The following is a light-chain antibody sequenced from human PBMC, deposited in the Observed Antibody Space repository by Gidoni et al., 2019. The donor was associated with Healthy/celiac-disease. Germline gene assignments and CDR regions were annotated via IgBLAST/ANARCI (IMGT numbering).Light chain of an antibody. CDR1: SSNIGSNY. J-gene: IGLJ2*01. Sequence: QSVLPQPPSASGTPGQRVTSSCSGSSSNIGSNYVYWYQQLPGTAPKHHIYRNKQRPSGVPDRFSGPKFGTSASLAISGLRSEDEADYYCAAWDDSLSGPVFGGGTKLTVL. CDR2: RNK. V-gene: IGLV1-47*01. CDR3: AAWDDSLSGPV.